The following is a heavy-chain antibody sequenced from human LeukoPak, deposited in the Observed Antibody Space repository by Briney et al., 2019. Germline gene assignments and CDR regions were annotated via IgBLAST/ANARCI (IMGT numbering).Heavy chain of an antibody. CDR3: ARHVPLPLYSYGGTNDAFDI. V-gene: IGHV4-31*03. Sequence: SQTLSLTCTVSGGSISSGGYYWSWIRQHPGKGLEWIGYIYYSGSTYYNPSLKSRVTISVDTSKNQFSLKLSSVTAADTAVYYCARHVPLPLYSYGGTNDAFDIWGQGTMVAVSS. D-gene: IGHD5-18*01. J-gene: IGHJ3*02. CDR1: GGSISSGGYY. CDR2: IYYSGST.